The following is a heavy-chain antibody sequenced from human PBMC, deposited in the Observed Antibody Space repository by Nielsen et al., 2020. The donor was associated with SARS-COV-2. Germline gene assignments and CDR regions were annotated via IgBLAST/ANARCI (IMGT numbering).Heavy chain of an antibody. J-gene: IGHJ4*02. V-gene: IGHV3-21*01. D-gene: IGHD1-26*01. CDR3: AKAQTGGGYYVEVDY. Sequence: GESLKISCAASGFTFSGYTMNWVRQAPGKGLEWVSSISSSSSQVFYADSLKGRFTISRDNAKNSLYLQMNSLRAEDTAVYYCAKAQTGGGYYVEVDYWGQGILVTVSS. CDR2: ISSSSSQV. CDR1: GFTFSGYT.